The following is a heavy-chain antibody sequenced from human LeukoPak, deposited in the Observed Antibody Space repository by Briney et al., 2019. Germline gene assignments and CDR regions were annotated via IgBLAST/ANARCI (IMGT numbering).Heavy chain of an antibody. J-gene: IGHJ6*02. CDR3: ARWGIIVATTDDTNYYYYYGMDV. CDR2: ISAYNGNT. CDR1: GYTFTSYG. D-gene: IGHD5-12*01. V-gene: IGHV1-18*01. Sequence: AASVKVSCTASGYTFTSYGISWVRQAPGQGLEWMGWISAYNGNTNYAQKLQGRVTMTTDTSTSTAYMELRSLRSDDTAVYYCARWGIIVATTDDTNYYYYYGMDVWGQGTTVTVSS.